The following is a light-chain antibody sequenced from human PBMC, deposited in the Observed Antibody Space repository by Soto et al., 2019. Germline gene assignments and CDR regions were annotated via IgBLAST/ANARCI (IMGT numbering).Light chain of an antibody. CDR2: YAT. CDR3: QQYNVVPPT. Sequence: DIPMTQSPSSLSAFVVDRVNITCRASQDISRYLNWFQQKPGKAPKLLIYYATNLEKGDPSRFTGSGSGTDCTLTINCLQPDEIAKYYCQQYNVVPPTFGQGTRLEI. CDR1: QDISRY. V-gene: IGKV1-33*01. J-gene: IGKJ2*01.